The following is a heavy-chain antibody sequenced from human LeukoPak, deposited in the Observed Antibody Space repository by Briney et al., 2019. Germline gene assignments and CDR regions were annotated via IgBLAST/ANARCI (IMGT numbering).Heavy chain of an antibody. Sequence: SETLSLTCAVYGGSFSGYYWSWIRQPPGKGLEWIGEVNHSGSTNYNPSLKSRVTISVDTSKNQFSLKLSSVTAADTAVYYCARGGAQGIVVVPAATVYFDYWGQGTLVTVSS. CDR1: GGSFSGYY. D-gene: IGHD2-2*01. CDR3: ARGGAQGIVVVPAATVYFDY. CDR2: VNHSGST. J-gene: IGHJ4*02. V-gene: IGHV4-34*01.